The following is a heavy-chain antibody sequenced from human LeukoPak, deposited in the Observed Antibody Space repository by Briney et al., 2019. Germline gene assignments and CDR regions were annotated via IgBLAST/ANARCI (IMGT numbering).Heavy chain of an antibody. CDR2: ISAYNGNT. V-gene: IGHV1-18*01. CDR3: ARDRGIPYYFDY. D-gene: IGHD1-14*01. Sequence: ASVKVSCKASGYTFTSYGISWVRQAPGQGLEWMGWISAYNGNTNYAQKPQGRVTMTTDTSTSTAYMELRSLRSDDTAMYYCARDRGIPYYFDYWGQGTLVTVSS. J-gene: IGHJ4*02. CDR1: GYTFTSYG.